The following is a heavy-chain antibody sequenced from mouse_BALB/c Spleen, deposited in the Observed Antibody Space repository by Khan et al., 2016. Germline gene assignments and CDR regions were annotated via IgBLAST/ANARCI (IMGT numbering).Heavy chain of an antibody. CDR2: INPRGDYT. CDR1: GYTFTSYT. CDR3: AREDYGCASFTY. Sequence: QVQLQQSGAELARPGASVKMSCKASGYTFTSYTIQWIKQRPGQGLEWIGYINPRGDYTDYNQKFKDKATLTADKSSSTVYIQLSGLTSEDSAVYFCAREDYGCASFTYWGQGTLVTVSA. D-gene: IGHD1-2*01. V-gene: IGHV1-4*01. J-gene: IGHJ3*01.